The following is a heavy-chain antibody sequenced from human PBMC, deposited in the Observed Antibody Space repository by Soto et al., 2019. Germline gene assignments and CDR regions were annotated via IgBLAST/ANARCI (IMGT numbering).Heavy chain of an antibody. CDR1: GYTFTGCY. Sequence: ASVKVSCKASGYTFTGCYMHWVRQAPGQGLEWMGWINPNSGGTNYAQKFQGRVTMTRDTSISTAYMELSRLRSDHTAVYYCARDPSEGFDPWGQGTLVTVSS. J-gene: IGHJ5*02. CDR2: INPNSGGT. CDR3: ARDPSEGFDP. V-gene: IGHV1-2*02.